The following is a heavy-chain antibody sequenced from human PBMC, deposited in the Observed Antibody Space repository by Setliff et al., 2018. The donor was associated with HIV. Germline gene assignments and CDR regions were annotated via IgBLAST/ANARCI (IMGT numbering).Heavy chain of an antibody. V-gene: IGHV1-2*02. D-gene: IGHD3-10*01. Sequence: ASVKVSCKASGYTFTDYYVHWVRQAPGQGLEWVGCINPKSGDTNCAQTFQDRVTMTRDTSIRTAYMELGRLRSDDTAVYYCARAPVWFGNGWFDPWGQGTLVTVSS. CDR1: GYTFTDYY. CDR3: ARAPVWFGNGWFDP. CDR2: INPKSGDT. J-gene: IGHJ5*02.